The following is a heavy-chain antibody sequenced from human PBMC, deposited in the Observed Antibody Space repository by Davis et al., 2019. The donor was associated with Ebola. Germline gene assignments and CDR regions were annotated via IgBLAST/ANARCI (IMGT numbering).Heavy chain of an antibody. CDR1: TSYD. J-gene: IGHJ6*02. CDR3: ARTLHYYYGMDV. V-gene: IGHV6-1*01. Sequence: TSYDINWVRQATGQGLEWLGRTYYRSKWYNDYAVSVKSRITINPDTSKNQFSLQLNSVTPEDTAVYYCARTLHYYYGMDVWGQGTTVTVSS. CDR2: TYYRSKWYN.